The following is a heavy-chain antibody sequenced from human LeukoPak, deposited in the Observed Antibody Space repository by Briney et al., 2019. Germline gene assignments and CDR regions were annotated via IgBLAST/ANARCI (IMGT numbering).Heavy chain of an antibody. CDR2: INHSGST. V-gene: IGHV4-34*01. CDR3: ARGRGGYSYGRFDY. D-gene: IGHD5-18*01. CDR1: GGSFSGYY. Sequence: PSETLSLTCVVYGGSFSGYYWSWIRQPPGKGLEWIGEINHSGSTNYNPSLKSRVTISVDTSKNQFSLKLSSVTAADTAVYYCARGRGGYSYGRFDYWGQGTLVTVSS. J-gene: IGHJ4*02.